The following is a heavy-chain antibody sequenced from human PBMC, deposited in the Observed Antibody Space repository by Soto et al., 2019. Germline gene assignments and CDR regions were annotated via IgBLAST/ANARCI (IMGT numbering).Heavy chain of an antibody. CDR2: IHYSGST. CDR1: GDSISISSYY. CDR3: ASTKDETLYFDY. D-gene: IGHD2-15*01. Sequence: SETLSLTCSVSGDSISISSYYWGWVRQPPGKGLEWIGSIHYSGSTHYNPSLQSRVTISRDASKKQFSLKLGSVTAADTAMYYCASTKDETLYFDYWGQGNLVTVSS. V-gene: IGHV4-39*01. J-gene: IGHJ4*02.